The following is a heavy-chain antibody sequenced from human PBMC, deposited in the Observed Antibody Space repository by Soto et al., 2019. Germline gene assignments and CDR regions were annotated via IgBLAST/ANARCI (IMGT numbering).Heavy chain of an antibody. V-gene: IGHV3-74*01. CDR1: GFNFGPYW. D-gene: IGHD3-10*01. J-gene: IGHJ3*02. Sequence: PGGSLRLSCAASGFNFGPYWMHWVRQAPGKGLVWVSHINGDGSTIVYADSVKGRFTISRDNAKNTLYLQMNSLRVEDTAVYYCARDRGYPDSFNIWGQGTRVTVS. CDR3: ARDRGYPDSFNI. CDR2: INGDGSTI.